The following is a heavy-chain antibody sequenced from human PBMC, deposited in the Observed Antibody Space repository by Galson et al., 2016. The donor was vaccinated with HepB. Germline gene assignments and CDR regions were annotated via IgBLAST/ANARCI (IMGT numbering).Heavy chain of an antibody. J-gene: IGHJ6*02. Sequence: SVKVSCKASGYTFTSYAMHWVRQAPGQRLEWMGWINAGNGNTKNSQKFQGRVTITMDRSARTAYMELSSLRSEDTAVYYCARDGKIYQLLYPGYYYGMDVWGQGTTVTVSS. V-gene: IGHV1-3*01. CDR3: ARDGKIYQLLYPGYYYGMDV. CDR1: GYTFTSYA. D-gene: IGHD2-2*02. CDR2: INAGNGNT.